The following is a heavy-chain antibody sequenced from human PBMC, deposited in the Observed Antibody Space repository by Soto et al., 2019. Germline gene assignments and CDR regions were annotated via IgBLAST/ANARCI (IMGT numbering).Heavy chain of an antibody. J-gene: IGHJ3*02. D-gene: IGHD3-22*01. Sequence: PGGSLRLSCAASGFTFSDYYMSWIRQAPGKGLEWVSYISSSSSYTNYADSVKGRFTISRDNAKNSLYLQMNSLRAEDTAVYYCAREITMIVVVQHDAFDIWGQGTMVTVSS. V-gene: IGHV3-11*06. CDR2: ISSSSSYT. CDR3: AREITMIVVVQHDAFDI. CDR1: GFTFSDYY.